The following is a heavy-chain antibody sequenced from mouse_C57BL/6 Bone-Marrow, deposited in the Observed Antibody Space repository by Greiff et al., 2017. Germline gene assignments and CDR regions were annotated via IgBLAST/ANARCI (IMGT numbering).Heavy chain of an antibody. V-gene: IGHV2-6-1*01. CDR1: GFSLTSYG. J-gene: IGHJ4*01. Sequence: VKLVESGPGLVAPSQSLSITCTVSGFSLTSYGVHWVRQPPGKGLEWLVVIWSDGSTTYNSALKSRLSISKDNSKSQVFLKMNSLQTDDTAMYYCARQGIYYDYDDYAIDYWGQGTSVTVSS. CDR2: IWSDGST. D-gene: IGHD2-4*01. CDR3: ARQGIYYDYDDYAIDY.